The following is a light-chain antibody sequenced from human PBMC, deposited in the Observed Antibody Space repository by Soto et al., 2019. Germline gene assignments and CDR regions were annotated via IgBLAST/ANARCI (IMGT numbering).Light chain of an antibody. V-gene: IGKV3-11*01. CDR3: QQRSNWPLT. Sequence: EIVLTQSPATLSLSPGERATLSCRASQSVRSYLAWYQHKPGQAPRLLIFDASNRATGIPARFSGSGSRTDFSLTISRLETEDFEVYYWQQRSNWPLTFGQGTRLEIK. J-gene: IGKJ5*01. CDR2: DAS. CDR1: QSVRSY.